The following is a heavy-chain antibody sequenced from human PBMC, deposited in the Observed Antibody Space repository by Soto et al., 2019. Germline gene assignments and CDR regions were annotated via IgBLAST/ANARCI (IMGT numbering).Heavy chain of an antibody. J-gene: IGHJ4*02. CDR3: AKLGFDSSGASSVFDH. D-gene: IGHD3-22*01. Sequence: GGSLRLSCAASGFSFMAYTMHWVRQAPGRGLEWVALISYDGNSKYYADSVKGRVTIYRDNSKNTLDLQMNSVRPEDTAVYYCAKLGFDSSGASSVFDHWGQGTLVTVSS. V-gene: IGHV3-30*18. CDR2: ISYDGNSK. CDR1: GFSFMAYT.